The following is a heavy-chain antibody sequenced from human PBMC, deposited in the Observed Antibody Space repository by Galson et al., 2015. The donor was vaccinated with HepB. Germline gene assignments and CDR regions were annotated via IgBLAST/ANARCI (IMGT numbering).Heavy chain of an antibody. CDR3: TRLGDLAGYSSL. Sequence: SLRLSCAASGFTFSGSAMHWVRQASGRGLEWVGRIGSKPNSYATAYAASVKGRFTISRDDSTNTAYMQMNSLKTEDTAVYNCTRLGDLAGYSSLWGQGTLVTVSS. CDR1: GFTFSGSA. V-gene: IGHV3-73*01. J-gene: IGHJ4*02. CDR2: IGSKPNSYAT. D-gene: IGHD6-13*01.